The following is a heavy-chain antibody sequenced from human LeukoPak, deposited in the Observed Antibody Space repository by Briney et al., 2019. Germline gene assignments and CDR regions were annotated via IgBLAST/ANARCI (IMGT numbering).Heavy chain of an antibody. CDR2: IYYSGNT. Sequence: SETLSLTCTVSSGSVSSYFWSWIRQPPGKGLEWIGYIYYSGNTNYNPSLKSRVTISVDTSKNQFSLRLSSVTAADTAVYYCARGLVMCTNGVCYPEVPFDYWGQGTLVTVSS. D-gene: IGHD2-8*01. J-gene: IGHJ4*02. V-gene: IGHV4-59*02. CDR1: SGSVSSYF. CDR3: ARGLVMCTNGVCYPEVPFDY.